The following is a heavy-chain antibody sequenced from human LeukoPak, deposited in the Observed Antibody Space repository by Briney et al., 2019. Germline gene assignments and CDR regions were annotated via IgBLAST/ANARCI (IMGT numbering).Heavy chain of an antibody. V-gene: IGHV3-30*18. D-gene: IGHD3-22*01. CDR1: GFTFSSYG. Sequence: GGSLRLSCAASGFTFSSYGMHWVRQAPGKGLEWVAVISYDGSNKYYADSVKGRFTISRDNSKNTLYQQMNSLRAEDTAVYYCAKDSAPYDSSGYCLDYWGQGTLVTVSS. J-gene: IGHJ4*02. CDR3: AKDSAPYDSSGYCLDY. CDR2: ISYDGSNK.